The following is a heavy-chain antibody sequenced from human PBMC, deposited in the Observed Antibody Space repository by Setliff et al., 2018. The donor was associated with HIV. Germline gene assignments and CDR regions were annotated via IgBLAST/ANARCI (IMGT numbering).Heavy chain of an antibody. D-gene: IGHD1-26*01. V-gene: IGHV1-69*10. Sequence: GASVKVSCKASGGTFSSYAISWVRQAPGQGLEWMGGIIPIVDIAKYAQKSQDRVTITADKSTSTAFMELSSLRSEDTAVYYCARGAYRRRDGGTYFYQFDFWGRGTLVTVSS. CDR2: IIPIVDIA. CDR3: ARGAYRRRDGGTYFYQFDF. J-gene: IGHJ4*02. CDR1: GGTFSSYA.